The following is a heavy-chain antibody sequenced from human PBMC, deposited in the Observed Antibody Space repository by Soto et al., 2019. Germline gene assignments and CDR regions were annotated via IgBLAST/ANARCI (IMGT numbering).Heavy chain of an antibody. D-gene: IGHD1-26*01. CDR1: GFTFSIYG. CDR2: ISFDGSEK. Sequence: QVQLVESGGGVVQPGRSLRLSCAASGFTFSIYGMHWVRHAPGKGLEWVAMISFDGSEKYYTDSVKRRFHISRDSSKNTMYLQMDSLRVEDTAVYYCARDRRLYYSDAFDIWGQGTTVTVSS. J-gene: IGHJ3*02. CDR3: ARDRRLYYSDAFDI. V-gene: IGHV3-30*03.